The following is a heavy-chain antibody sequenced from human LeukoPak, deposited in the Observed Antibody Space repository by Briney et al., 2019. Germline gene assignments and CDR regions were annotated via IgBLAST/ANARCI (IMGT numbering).Heavy chain of an antibody. CDR3: ARAGHNSNSGGYDF. Sequence: GASVTVSLMCSVCTFTNYAISWVRQAPGQGRDWMGGIIPSFGTANYAKKFQGRVTITADESTSTAYMELSSLRSEDTAVYYCARAGHNSNSGGYDFWGLGTLVTVSS. J-gene: IGHJ4*02. CDR1: VCTFTNYA. V-gene: IGHV1-69*01. CDR2: IIPSFGTA. D-gene: IGHD3-22*01.